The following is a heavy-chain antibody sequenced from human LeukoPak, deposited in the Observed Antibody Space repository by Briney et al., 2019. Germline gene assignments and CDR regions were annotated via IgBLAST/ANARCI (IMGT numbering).Heavy chain of an antibody. D-gene: IGHD3-22*01. J-gene: IGHJ4*02. V-gene: IGHV1-18*01. Sequence: GASVKVSCKASGYTLTSYGISWVRQAPGQGLEWMGWISAYNGNTNYAQKLQGRVTMTTDTSTSTAYMELRSLRSDDTAVYYCARTQDYYDPYYFDYWGQGTLVTVSS. CDR3: ARTQDYYDPYYFDY. CDR2: ISAYNGNT. CDR1: GYTLTSYG.